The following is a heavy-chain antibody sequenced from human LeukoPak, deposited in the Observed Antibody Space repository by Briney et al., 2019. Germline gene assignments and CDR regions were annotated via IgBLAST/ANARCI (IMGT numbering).Heavy chain of an antibody. V-gene: IGHV1-24*01. D-gene: IGHD3-3*01. CDR2: FDPEDGET. CDR3: ATTTSEWSTRYYYYMNA. CDR1: GYTLTELS. Sequence: ASVKVSCKVSGYTLTELSMHWVRQAPGKGLEWMGGFDPEDGETIYAQKFQGRVTMTEDTSTDTAYMELSSLRSEDTAVYYCATTTSEWSTRYYYYMNAWGKGTTVTVSS. J-gene: IGHJ6*03.